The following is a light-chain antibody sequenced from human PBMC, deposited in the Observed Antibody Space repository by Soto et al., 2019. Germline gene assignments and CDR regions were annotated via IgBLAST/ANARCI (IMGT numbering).Light chain of an antibody. CDR3: RSYTSSSTRV. CDR1: RSDVGGYNS. CDR2: ETT. Sequence: QSLLTQAGSVFGSRGQSITIACTGTRSDVGGYNSVSWYQQHPGKAPNLVIYETTNRRSGISNRFSGSKSGNPAYLTISGLQADAEADYCCRSYTSSSTRVFGTGTKVTAL. J-gene: IGLJ1*01. V-gene: IGLV2-14*01.